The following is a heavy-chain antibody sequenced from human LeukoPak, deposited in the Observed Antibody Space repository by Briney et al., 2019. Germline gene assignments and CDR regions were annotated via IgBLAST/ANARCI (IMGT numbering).Heavy chain of an antibody. V-gene: IGHV5-51*01. D-gene: IGHD2/OR15-2a*01. CDR3: ARTKIEYASDDAFDV. CDR2: IYPGDSDT. J-gene: IGHJ3*01. CDR1: GYSFTTYW. Sequence: GESLKISCTGSGYSFTTYWIGWVRQMPGKGLEWMGIIYPGDSDTRYSPSFQGQVTISADKSITTAYLQWSSLKASDSAMYYCARTKIEYASDDAFDVWGQGTMVTVSS.